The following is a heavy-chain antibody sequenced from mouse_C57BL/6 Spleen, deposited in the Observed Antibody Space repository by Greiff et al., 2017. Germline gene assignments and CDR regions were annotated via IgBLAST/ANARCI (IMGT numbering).Heavy chain of an antibody. CDR3: ATYYSNALDY. CDR1: GYTFTRYW. V-gene: IGHV1-69*01. J-gene: IGHJ2*01. CDR2: IDPSDSYT. D-gene: IGHD2-5*01. Sequence: QVQLQQPGAELVMPGASVKLSCKASGYTFTRYWMHWVKQRPGQGLEWIGEIDPSDSYTNYNQKFKGKSTLTVDKSSRTAYMQLSSLTSEDSAVYYCATYYSNALDYWGQGTTLTVSS.